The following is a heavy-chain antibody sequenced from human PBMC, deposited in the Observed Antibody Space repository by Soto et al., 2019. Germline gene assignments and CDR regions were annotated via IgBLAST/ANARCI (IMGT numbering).Heavy chain of an antibody. CDR1: GGTFSSYA. Sequence: SVKVSCKASGGTFSSYAISWVRQAPGQGLEWMGGIIPIFGTANYAQKFQGRVTITADESTSTAYMELSSLRSEDTAVYYCASALGYCSGGSCPHLSYYYGMDVWGQGTTVTVSS. V-gene: IGHV1-69*13. CDR3: ASALGYCSGGSCPHLSYYYGMDV. CDR2: IIPIFGTA. J-gene: IGHJ6*02. D-gene: IGHD2-15*01.